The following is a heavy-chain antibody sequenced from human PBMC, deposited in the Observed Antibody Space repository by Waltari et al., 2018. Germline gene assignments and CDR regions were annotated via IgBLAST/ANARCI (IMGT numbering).Heavy chain of an antibody. CDR2: VNNDGSGT. CDR1: GFTFGSYW. Sequence: EVQLVESGGGLVQPGGSLRLSCAASGFTFGSYWMHWFRQPPGKGLVEVSHVNNDGSGTIYADSVKGRFTISRDNGKNTLYLQMNSLRAEDTGVYYCARVAPNWSVDLWGRGTLVTVSS. J-gene: IGHJ2*01. V-gene: IGHV3-74*01. CDR3: ARVAPNWSVDL.